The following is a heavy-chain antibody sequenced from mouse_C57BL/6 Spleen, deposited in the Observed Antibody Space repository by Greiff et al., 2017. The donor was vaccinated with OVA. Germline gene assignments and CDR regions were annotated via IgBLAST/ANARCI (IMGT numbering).Heavy chain of an antibody. CDR1: GYTFTSYW. V-gene: IGHV1-55*01. D-gene: IGHD1-1*02. CDR2: IYPGSGST. CDR3: ARSGGCDWCFDV. J-gene: IGHJ1*03. Sequence: VQLQQPGAELVKPGASVKMSCKASGYTFTSYWITWVKQRPGQGLEWIGDIYPGSGSTNYNEKFKSKATLTVDTSSSTAYMQLSSLTSEDSVVYCCARSGGCDWCFDVWGTGTPVTVSS.